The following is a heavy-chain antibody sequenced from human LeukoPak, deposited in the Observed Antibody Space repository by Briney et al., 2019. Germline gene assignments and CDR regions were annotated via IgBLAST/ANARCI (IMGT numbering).Heavy chain of an antibody. J-gene: IGHJ2*01. D-gene: IGHD2-15*01. CDR2: IYYSGST. CDR1: GGSISSYY. Sequence: SQTLSLTCTVSGGSISSYYWSWIRQPPGKGLEWIGYIYYSGSTNYNPSLKSRVTISVDTSKNQFPLKLSSVTAADTAVYYCARAVVVAASPYWYFDLWGRGTLVTVSS. CDR3: ARAVVVAASPYWYFDL. V-gene: IGHV4-59*01.